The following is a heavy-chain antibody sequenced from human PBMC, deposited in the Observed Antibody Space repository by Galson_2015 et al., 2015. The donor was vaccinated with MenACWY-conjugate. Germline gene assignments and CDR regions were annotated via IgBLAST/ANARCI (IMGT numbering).Heavy chain of an antibody. D-gene: IGHD2/OR15-2a*01. CDR3: TRDDSTRPFDN. CDR2: VSRSGGDT. CDR1: GFMFSNFA. V-gene: IGHV3-23*01. J-gene: IGHJ4*02. Sequence: SLRLSCAGSGFMFSNFAMTWVRQAPGKGLEWVSTVSRSGGDTYYADSVKGRFTISRDNSKNTLYLQMNGLRADDTAVYFCTRDDSTRPFDNWGQGTLVTVSS.